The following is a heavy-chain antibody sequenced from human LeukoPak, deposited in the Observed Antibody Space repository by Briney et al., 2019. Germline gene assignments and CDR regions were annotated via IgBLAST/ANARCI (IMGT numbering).Heavy chain of an antibody. CDR1: GYTFINYG. Sequence: GASVKVSCKASGYTFINYGICWVRQAPGQGLEWMGWISVHNGNPNYAQKFQGRVTMTTDTSTSTAYVELKSLRSDDTAVYYCAKGFGRDDFDIWGQGTMVTVSS. CDR3: AKGFGRDDFDI. D-gene: IGHD3-16*01. V-gene: IGHV1-18*01. CDR2: ISVHNGNP. J-gene: IGHJ3*02.